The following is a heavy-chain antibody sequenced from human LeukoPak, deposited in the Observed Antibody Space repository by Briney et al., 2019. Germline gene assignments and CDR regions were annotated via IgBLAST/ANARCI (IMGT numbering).Heavy chain of an antibody. CDR1: GGTFSSYA. CDR3: ARQGYSGHSQGAADY. J-gene: IGHJ4*02. D-gene: IGHD4-23*01. V-gene: IGHV1-69*05. CDR2: IIPIFGTA. Sequence: PRASVKVSCTASGGTFSSYAISWVRQAPGQGLEWMGGIIPIFGTANYAQKFQGRVTMTTDTSTSTAHMELRSLRSDDTAVYYCARQGYSGHSQGAADYWGQGTLVTVSS.